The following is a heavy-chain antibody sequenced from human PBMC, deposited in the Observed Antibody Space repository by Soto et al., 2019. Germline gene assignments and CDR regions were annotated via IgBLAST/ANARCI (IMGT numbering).Heavy chain of an antibody. D-gene: IGHD2-21*02. CDR1: GGSVSSQY. CDR2: IYNGGIP. CDR3: VSQDCDKSVYYFDY. V-gene: IGHV4-4*07. Sequence: PSETLSLTCTVSGGSVSSQYWSWIRQPAGKGLEWIGRIYNGGIPLIHPSLESRVALSLDTSKNQFSLTLSSVTAADTATYYCVSQDCDKSVYYFDYWGRGTLVTVSS. J-gene: IGHJ4*02.